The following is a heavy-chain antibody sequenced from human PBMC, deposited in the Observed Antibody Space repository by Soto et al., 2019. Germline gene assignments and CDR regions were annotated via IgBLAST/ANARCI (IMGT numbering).Heavy chain of an antibody. D-gene: IGHD3-22*01. CDR1: GFIVSSNY. Sequence: PGGSLRLSCAVAGFIVSSNYMSWVRQVPGKGLEYVSVLYSDGRTYYADSVEGRFTISRDDAKNTLYLHMNSLKSEDTATYYCATAPSHYDTLGIDHWGQGTLVTASS. V-gene: IGHV3-53*01. CDR3: ATAPSHYDTLGIDH. J-gene: IGHJ4*02. CDR2: LYSDGRT.